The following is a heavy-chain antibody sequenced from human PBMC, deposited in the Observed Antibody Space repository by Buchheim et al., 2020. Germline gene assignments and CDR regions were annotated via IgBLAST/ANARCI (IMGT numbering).Heavy chain of an antibody. V-gene: IGHV1-69*06. Sequence: QVQLVQSGAEVKKPGSSVKVSCKASGCTFSSYAISWVRQAPGQGLEWMGGIIPILGTANYAQKFQGRVTITADKSMSTAYMELSSLRSEDTALYYCARGSEIAATGPEPPEDNWFDPWGQETL. CDR1: GCTFSSYA. CDR2: IIPILGTA. CDR3: ARGSEIAATGPEPPEDNWFDP. D-gene: IGHD6-13*01. J-gene: IGHJ5*02.